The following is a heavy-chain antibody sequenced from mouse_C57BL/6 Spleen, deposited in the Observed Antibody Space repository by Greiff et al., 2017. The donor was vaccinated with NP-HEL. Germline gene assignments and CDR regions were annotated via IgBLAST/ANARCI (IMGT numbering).Heavy chain of an antibody. CDR3: ARDRRPYAMDY. CDR1: GFTFSSYA. CDR2: ISDGGSYT. J-gene: IGHJ4*01. Sequence: EVNVVESGGGLVKPGGSLKLSCAASGFTFSSYAMSWVRQTPEKRLEWVATISDGGSYTYYPDNVKGRFTISRDNAKNNLYLQMNHLKSEDTAMYYCARDRRPYAMDYWGQGTSVTVSS. V-gene: IGHV5-4*01.